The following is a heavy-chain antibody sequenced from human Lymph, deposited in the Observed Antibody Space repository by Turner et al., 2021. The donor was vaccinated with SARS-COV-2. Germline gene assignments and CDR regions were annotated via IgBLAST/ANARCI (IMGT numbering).Heavy chain of an antibody. Sequence: QLQQVQSGAEVKKPGDSVTVSCMASGYTFTRYDINWVRQATGQGREWMGWMDPNSGNTGYAQKFQCRVTMTRNTSISTAYMELSSLRSEDTAVYYCSRAAQLTVWFDPWGQGTLVTVSS. D-gene: IGHD3-9*01. CDR2: MDPNSGNT. CDR3: SRAAQLTVWFDP. CDR1: GYTFTRYD. V-gene: IGHV1-8*01. J-gene: IGHJ5*02.